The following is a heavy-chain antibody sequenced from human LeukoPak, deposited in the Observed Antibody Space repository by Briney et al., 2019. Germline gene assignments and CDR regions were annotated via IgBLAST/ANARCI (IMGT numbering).Heavy chain of an antibody. D-gene: IGHD4-17*01. CDR3: AKDLPTTPTVNLPVYYYGMDV. J-gene: IGHJ6*02. Sequence: QAGGSLRLSCAASGFTFSSYAMSWVRQAPGKGLEWVSAISGSGGSTYYADSVKGRFTISRDNSKNTLYLQMNSLRAEDTAVYYCAKDLPTTPTVNLPVYYYGMDVWGQGTTVTVSS. CDR1: GFTFSSYA. CDR2: ISGSGGST. V-gene: IGHV3-23*01.